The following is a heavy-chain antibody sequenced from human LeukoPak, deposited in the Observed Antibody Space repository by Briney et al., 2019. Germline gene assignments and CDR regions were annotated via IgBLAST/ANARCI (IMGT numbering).Heavy chain of an antibody. Sequence: GGSLRLSCAASGFTFSSYSMTWVRQAPGKGLEWVSSISSSSSSYIYYADSVNGRFTISRDNAKNSLYLQMNSLRAEDTAVYYCARMGTPDAFDIWGQGTMVTVSS. CDR1: GFTFSSYS. D-gene: IGHD7-27*01. CDR2: ISSSSSSYI. V-gene: IGHV3-21*01. J-gene: IGHJ3*02. CDR3: ARMGTPDAFDI.